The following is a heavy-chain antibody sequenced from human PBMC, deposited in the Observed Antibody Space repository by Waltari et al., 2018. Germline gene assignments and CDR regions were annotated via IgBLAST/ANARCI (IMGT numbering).Heavy chain of an antibody. J-gene: IGHJ4*02. D-gene: IGHD6-19*01. CDR1: GGTFSSYT. CDR3: ARLSSGWYFGY. Sequence: QVQLVQSGAEVKKPGSSVKVSCKASGGTFSSYTISWVRQAPGQGLEWMGWISTYSGNTNYAQKVQGRVTMTTDTSTSTAYMELRSLRSDDTAVYFCARLSSGWYFGYWGQGTLVTVSS. CDR2: ISTYSGNT. V-gene: IGHV1-18*01.